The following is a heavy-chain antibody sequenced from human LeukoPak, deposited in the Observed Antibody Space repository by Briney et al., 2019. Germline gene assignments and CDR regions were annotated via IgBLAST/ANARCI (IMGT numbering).Heavy chain of an antibody. CDR2: IFYSGST. CDR1: GGSIGTHY. D-gene: IGHD2-21*01. CDR3: ARVSLWPTGFDF. J-gene: IGHJ4*02. V-gene: IGHV4-59*11. Sequence: PSETLSLTCTVSGGSIGTHYWNWIRQPPGKGLEWIGYIFYSGSTNSNPSLKSRVTISVDTSKNQFSLKLSPVTAADTAVYYCARVSLWPTGFDFWGRGTLVTVSS.